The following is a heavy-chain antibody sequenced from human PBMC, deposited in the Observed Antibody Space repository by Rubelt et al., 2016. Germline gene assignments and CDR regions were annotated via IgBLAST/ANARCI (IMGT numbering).Heavy chain of an antibody. J-gene: IGHJ4*02. CDR3: ATPPGVGKY. D-gene: IGHD2-8*01. V-gene: IGHV1-69*01. CDR2: IIPRFGTA. Sequence: QVQLVQSGAEVQKPGSSVKVSCKASGGTFSSYAISWVRQAHGQGLGWMGGIIPRFGTANYAQKFQGRVTITADESTSTAYMGLSSLRSEDTAVYYCATPPGVGKYWGQGTLVTVSS. CDR1: GGTFSSYA.